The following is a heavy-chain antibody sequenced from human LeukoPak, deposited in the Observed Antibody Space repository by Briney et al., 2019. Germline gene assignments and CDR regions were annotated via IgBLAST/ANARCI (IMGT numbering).Heavy chain of an antibody. CDR1: GYILTNNW. CDR3: ARFGTTSSLDY. J-gene: IGHJ4*02. D-gene: IGHD2-2*01. V-gene: IGHV5-51*01. CDR2: IYPGNSDT. Sequence: GESLKISCKISGYILTNNWIGWVRQVPGKGLEWMGLIYPGNSDTKYSPSFQGQVTFSVDKSISTAHLHWSSLKPSDTAMYYCARFGTTSSLDYWGQGTLVTVSS.